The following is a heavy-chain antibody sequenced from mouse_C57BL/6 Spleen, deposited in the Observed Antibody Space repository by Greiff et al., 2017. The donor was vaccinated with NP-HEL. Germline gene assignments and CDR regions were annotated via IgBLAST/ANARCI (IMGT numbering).Heavy chain of an antibody. Sequence: VQLQQSGAELVKPGASVKISCKASGYAFSSSWMNWVKQRPGKGLEWIGRIYPGDGDTNYNGKFKGKATLTADKSSSTAYMQLSSLTSEDSAVYFCARPQGGAMDYWGQGTSVTVSS. J-gene: IGHJ4*01. CDR3: ARPQGGAMDY. CDR2: IYPGDGDT. CDR1: GYAFSSSW. D-gene: IGHD6-1*01. V-gene: IGHV1-82*01.